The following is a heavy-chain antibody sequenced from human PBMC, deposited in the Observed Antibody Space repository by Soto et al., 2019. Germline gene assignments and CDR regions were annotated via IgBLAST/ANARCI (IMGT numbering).Heavy chain of an antibody. D-gene: IGHD6-13*01. CDR2: ISAYNENT. Sequence: GASVKVSCKASGYSFTRYGISWVRQAPGQGLEWMGRISAYNENTNYAQKFQGRVTMTTDTSTSIDFMELSRLRPEDAAVYYCARGATHGSSWYFWFDPWGQGTLVTVSS. CDR3: ARGATHGSSWYFWFDP. V-gene: IGHV1-18*01. J-gene: IGHJ5*02. CDR1: GYSFTRYG.